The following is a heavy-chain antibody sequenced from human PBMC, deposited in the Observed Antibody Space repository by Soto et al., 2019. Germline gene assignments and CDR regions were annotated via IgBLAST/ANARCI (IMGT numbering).Heavy chain of an antibody. D-gene: IGHD2-2*01. CDR1: GFSLSTSGVG. CDR3: AHESIVPAAYYFDY. J-gene: IGHJ4*02. Sequence: QITLKESGPPLVKPTQTLTLTCTFSGFSLSTSGVGVGWIRQPPGKALEWLALIYWDDDKRYSPSLKSRLTITKDTSKNQVVLTMTNMDPVDTATYYCAHESIVPAAYYFDYWGQGTLVTVSS. V-gene: IGHV2-5*02. CDR2: IYWDDDK.